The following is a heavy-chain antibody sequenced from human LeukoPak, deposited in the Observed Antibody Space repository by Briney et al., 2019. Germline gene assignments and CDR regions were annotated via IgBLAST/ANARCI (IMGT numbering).Heavy chain of an antibody. CDR3: AREGRDAPTIRRWFDP. D-gene: IGHD2-15*01. CDR2: INHSGST. Sequence: PSETLSLTCAVYGGSFSGYYWSWIRQPPGKGLEWIGEINHSGSTNYNPSLKSRVTISVDTSKNQFSLKLSSVTAADTAVYYCAREGRDAPTIRRWFDPWGQGTLVTVSS. V-gene: IGHV4-34*01. CDR1: GGSFSGYY. J-gene: IGHJ5*02.